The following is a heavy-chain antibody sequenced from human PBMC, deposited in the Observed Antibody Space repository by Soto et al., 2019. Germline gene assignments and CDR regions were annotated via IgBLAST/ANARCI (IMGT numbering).Heavy chain of an antibody. V-gene: IGHV4-34*01. Sequence: SETLSLTCAVHGGSFSGLYWTWIRQPPGKGLEWIGEINHSGSSNYNPPLKSRVTMSLDTSRNQFSLSLNSVTAADTAVYYCARMAGPWYFDLWGRGTLVTVSS. CDR2: INHSGSS. CDR1: GGSFSGLY. CDR3: ARMAGPWYFDL. J-gene: IGHJ2*01.